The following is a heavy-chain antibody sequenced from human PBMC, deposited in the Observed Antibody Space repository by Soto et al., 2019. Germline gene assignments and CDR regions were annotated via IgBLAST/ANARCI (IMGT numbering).Heavy chain of an antibody. Sequence: QVQLVESGGGVVQPGRSLRLSCAASGFTFSSYAMHWVRQAPGKGLEWVAVISYDGSNKYYADSVKGRFTISRDNSKNTLYLQMNSLRAEDTAVYYCARGGGPRGYYDFWSCYHDAFDIWGQGTMVTVSS. CDR1: GFTFSSYA. D-gene: IGHD3-3*01. CDR2: ISYDGSNK. J-gene: IGHJ3*02. CDR3: ARGGGPRGYYDFWSCYHDAFDI. V-gene: IGHV3-30-3*01.